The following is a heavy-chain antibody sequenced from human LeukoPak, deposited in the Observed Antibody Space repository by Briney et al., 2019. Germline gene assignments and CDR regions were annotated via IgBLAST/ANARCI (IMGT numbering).Heavy chain of an antibody. V-gene: IGHV3-30*04. D-gene: IGHD3-10*01. CDR3: AKVPPSTMVRGVIGNWFDP. J-gene: IGHJ5*02. CDR1: GFTFSSYA. Sequence: PGGSLRLSCAASGFTFSSYAMHWVRQAPGKGLEWVAVISYDGSNKYYADSVKGRFTISRDNSKNTLYLQMNSLRAEDTAVYYCAKVPPSTMVRGVIGNWFDPWGQGTLVTVSS. CDR2: ISYDGSNK.